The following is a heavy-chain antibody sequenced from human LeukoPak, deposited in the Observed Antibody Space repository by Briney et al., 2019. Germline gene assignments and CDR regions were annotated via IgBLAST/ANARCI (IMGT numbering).Heavy chain of an antibody. CDR1: GFTFSSYW. Sequence: GGSLRLSCAASGFTFSSYWMSWVRQAPGKGLEWVANIKQDGSEKYYVDSVKGRSTISRDNAKNSLYLQMNSLRAEDTAVYYCARGGSTYYYDSSGYYYWGQGTLVTVSS. CDR2: IKQDGSEK. D-gene: IGHD3-22*01. CDR3: ARGGSTYYYDSSGYYY. V-gene: IGHV3-7*01. J-gene: IGHJ4*02.